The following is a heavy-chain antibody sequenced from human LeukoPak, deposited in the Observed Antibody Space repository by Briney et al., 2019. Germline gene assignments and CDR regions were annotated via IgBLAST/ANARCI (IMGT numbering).Heavy chain of an antibody. V-gene: IGHV3-21*01. Sequence: GGSLRLSCAASGFTFSSYSMNWVRQAPGKGLEWVSSISSSSSYIYYADSVKGRFTISRDNAKNSLYLQMNSLRAEDTAVYYCARDCGDCYPGIDYWGQGTLVTVSS. D-gene: IGHD2-21*02. CDR1: GFTFSSYS. CDR3: ARDCGDCYPGIDY. CDR2: ISSSSSYI. J-gene: IGHJ4*02.